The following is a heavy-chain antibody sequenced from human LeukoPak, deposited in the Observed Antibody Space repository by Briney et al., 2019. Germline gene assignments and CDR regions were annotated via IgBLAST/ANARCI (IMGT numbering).Heavy chain of an antibody. V-gene: IGHV3-21*01. CDR1: GFTLSSYS. Sequence: GGSLRLSCAASGFTLSSYSMNWVRQAPGKGLEWVSSITISSNFIYYADSVKGRFTISRDNAKSSLFLQMNSLRAEDTAVYFCARDGHGDGFLTGYSYFGMDVWGQGTTVTVSS. D-gene: IGHD3-9*01. CDR3: ARDGHGDGFLTGYSYFGMDV. J-gene: IGHJ6*02. CDR2: ITISSNFI.